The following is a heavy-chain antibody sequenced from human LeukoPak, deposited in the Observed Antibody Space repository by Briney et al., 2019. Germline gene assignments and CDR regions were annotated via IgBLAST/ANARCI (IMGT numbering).Heavy chain of an antibody. CDR1: GFTFSSYS. CDR3: ARDLSRNYYDSSC. D-gene: IGHD3-22*01. CDR2: ISSSSSYI. Sequence: PGGSLRLSCAASGFTFSSYSMNWVRQAPGKGLEWVSSISSSSSYIYYADSVKGRFTISRDNAKISLYLQMNSLGAEDTAVYYCARDLSRNYYDSSCWGQGTLVTVSS. J-gene: IGHJ4*02. V-gene: IGHV3-21*01.